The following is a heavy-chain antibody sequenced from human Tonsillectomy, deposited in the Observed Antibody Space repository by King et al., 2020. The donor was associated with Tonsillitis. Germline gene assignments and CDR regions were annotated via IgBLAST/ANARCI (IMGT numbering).Heavy chain of an antibody. CDR2: INPDGSEE. Sequence: VQLVESGGGLVQPGGSLRLSCTASGFTFSSYWMSWVRQAPGKGLEYVANINPDGSEENYVDSVKGRFTISRDNAKNSVYLQMHSLRAEDTAVYYCAGDGRLLFYWGQGTLVTVSS. CDR3: AGDGRLLFY. V-gene: IGHV3-7*01. D-gene: IGHD1-26*01. CDR1: GFTFSSYW. J-gene: IGHJ4*02.